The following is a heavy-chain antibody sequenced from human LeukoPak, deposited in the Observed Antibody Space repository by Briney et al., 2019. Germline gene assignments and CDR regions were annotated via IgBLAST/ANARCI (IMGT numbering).Heavy chain of an antibody. V-gene: IGHV1-24*01. J-gene: IGHJ4*02. CDR2: FDPEDGET. D-gene: IGHD3-10*01. Sequence: ASVKVSCKVSGYTLTELSMHWVRQALGKGLEWMGGFDPEDGETIYAQKFQGRVTMTEDTSTDTAYMELSSLRPEDTAVYYCATNTMVRGVIRYYFDYWGQGTLVTGSS. CDR1: GYTLTELS. CDR3: ATNTMVRGVIRYYFDY.